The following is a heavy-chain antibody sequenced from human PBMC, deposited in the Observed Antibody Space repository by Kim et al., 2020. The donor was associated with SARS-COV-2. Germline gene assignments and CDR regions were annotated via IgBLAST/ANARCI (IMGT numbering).Heavy chain of an antibody. CDR2: MSRNSDNI. CDR1: GFTFGDFA. D-gene: IGHD3-10*01. Sequence: GGSRRLSCAASGFTFGDFAMHWVRQAPGKGLEWVSGMSRNSDNIGYADSVRGRFTISRDNAKNFLYLQMTSLRVEDTAVYYCAKVRSHYYSDAFDIWGQG. J-gene: IGHJ3*02. V-gene: IGHV3-9*01. CDR3: AKVRSHYYSDAFDI.